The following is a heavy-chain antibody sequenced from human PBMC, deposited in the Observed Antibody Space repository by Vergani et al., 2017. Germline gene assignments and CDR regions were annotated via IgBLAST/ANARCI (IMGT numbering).Heavy chain of an antibody. CDR3: AKVLAVADHSPVFDY. J-gene: IGHJ4*02. CDR1: GFTFSSYE. CDR2: ISSSGSGGST. Sequence: EVQLVESGGGLVQPGGSLRLSCAASGFTFSSYEMNWVRQAPGKGLEWVSYISSSGSGGSTYYADSVKGRFTISRDNSKNTLYLQMNSLRAEDTAVYYCAKVLAVADHSPVFDYWGQGTLVTVSS. V-gene: IGHV3-23*04. D-gene: IGHD6-19*01.